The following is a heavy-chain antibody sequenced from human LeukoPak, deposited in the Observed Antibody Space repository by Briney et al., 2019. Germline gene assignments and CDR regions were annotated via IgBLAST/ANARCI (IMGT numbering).Heavy chain of an antibody. J-gene: IGHJ4*02. V-gene: IGHV7-4-1*02. D-gene: IGHD2-2*01. Sequence: ASVKVSCKASGYTFSSNAINWVRQAPGQGLEWTGWINTNTGNPTYAQGFTGRFVFSLDTSVSTAYLQISSLKAEDTAVYYCARINEYQPLPTTAYWGQGTLVTVSS. CDR2: INTNTGNP. CDR1: GYTFSSNA. CDR3: ARINEYQPLPTTAY.